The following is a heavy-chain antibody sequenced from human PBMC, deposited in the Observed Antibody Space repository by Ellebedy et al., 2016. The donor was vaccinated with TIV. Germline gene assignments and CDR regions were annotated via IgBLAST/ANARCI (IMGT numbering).Heavy chain of an antibody. CDR1: GGTFSSYA. Sequence: AASVKVSCKASGGTFSSYAISWVRQAPGQGLEWMGRLIPILGIANYAQKFQGRVTITADKSTSTAYMELSSLRSEETAVYYCARSVWGMWDYWGQGTLVTVSS. CDR2: LIPILGIA. V-gene: IGHV1-69*04. D-gene: IGHD5/OR15-5a*01. CDR3: ARSVWGMWDY. J-gene: IGHJ4*02.